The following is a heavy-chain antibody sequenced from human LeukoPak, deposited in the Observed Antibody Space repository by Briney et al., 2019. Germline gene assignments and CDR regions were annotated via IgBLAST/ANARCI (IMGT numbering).Heavy chain of an antibody. CDR2: ISSSSSYI. CDR1: GFTFSSYS. J-gene: IGHJ4*02. Sequence: GGSLRLSCAASGFTFSSYSMNWVRQAPGKGLEWVSSISSSSSYIYYADSVKGRFTISRDNAKNSLYLQTNSLRAEDTAVYYCARDASSSGLYFDYWGQGTLVTVSS. CDR3: ARDASSSGLYFDY. V-gene: IGHV3-21*01. D-gene: IGHD6-19*01.